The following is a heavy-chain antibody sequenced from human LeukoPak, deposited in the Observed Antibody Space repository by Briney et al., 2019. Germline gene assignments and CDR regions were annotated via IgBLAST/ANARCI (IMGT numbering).Heavy chain of an antibody. CDR3: AELGITMIGGV. CDR2: IGSSGSTT. J-gene: IGHJ6*04. Sequence: KPGGSLRLSCVASGFTFSSYEMNWVRQAPGKGLEWLSYIGSSGSTTHYADSVKGRFTISRDNAKNSLYLQMNSLRVEDTAVYYCAELGITMIGGVWGKGTTVTISS. D-gene: IGHD3-10*02. V-gene: IGHV3-48*03. CDR1: GFTFSSYE.